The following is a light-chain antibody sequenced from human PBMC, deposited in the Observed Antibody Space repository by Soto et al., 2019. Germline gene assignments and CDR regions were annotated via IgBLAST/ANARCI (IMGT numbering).Light chain of an antibody. CDR2: EVS. Sequence: DVVMTQSPLSLPVTLGQPTSISCRSSQSLVYSDGNTYLTWFQQRPGQSPRRLIYEVSRRGSGVPDKFSGSGSGTDFTLQISWVEPEVVGVYYCMQGTHWPVTFGQPTRLEI. J-gene: IGKJ5*01. V-gene: IGKV2-30*01. CDR1: QSLVYSDGNTY. CDR3: MQGTHWPVT.